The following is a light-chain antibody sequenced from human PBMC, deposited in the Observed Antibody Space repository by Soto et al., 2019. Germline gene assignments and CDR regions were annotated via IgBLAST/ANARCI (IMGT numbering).Light chain of an antibody. CDR1: SSDVGGYNY. Sequence: QSALTQPPSASGSPGQSVTISCTGTSSDVGGYNYVSWYQQHPGKAPKLMIYEVSKRPSGVPDRFSGSKSGNTASLTVSGVQAEDEADYYYSSYAGSNNDVVFGGGTKLTVL. CDR3: SSYAGSNNDVV. J-gene: IGLJ2*01. CDR2: EVS. V-gene: IGLV2-8*01.